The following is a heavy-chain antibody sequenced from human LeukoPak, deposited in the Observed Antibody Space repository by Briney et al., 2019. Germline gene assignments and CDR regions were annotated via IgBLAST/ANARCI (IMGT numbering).Heavy chain of an antibody. CDR1: GGSISSGGYY. CDR2: IYYSGST. Sequence: SQTLSLTCTVSGGSISSGGYYWSWIRQHPGKGLEWIGYIYYSGSTYYNPSLKSRVTISVDTSKNQFSLKLSSVTAADTAVYYCARGILYHNWFDPWGQGTLVTVSS. CDR3: ARGILYHNWFDP. D-gene: IGHD2-8*01. J-gene: IGHJ5*02. V-gene: IGHV4-31*03.